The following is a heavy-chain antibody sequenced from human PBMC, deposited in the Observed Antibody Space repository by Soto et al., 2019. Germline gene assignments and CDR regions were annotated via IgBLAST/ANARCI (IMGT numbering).Heavy chain of an antibody. V-gene: IGHV3-23*01. Sequence: EVQLLESGGGLVQPGGSLRLSCAASGFTFNTYAMSWVRQAPGKGLEWVSAISGSGGTTYYADSVKGRFTISRDNSKNTLYLQMNSLRAEDTAVYYRAKDLGSSSWWRILDYSGQGTLVTVSS. CDR1: GFTFNTYA. J-gene: IGHJ4*02. CDR3: AKDLGSSSWWRILDY. D-gene: IGHD6-13*01. CDR2: ISGSGGTT.